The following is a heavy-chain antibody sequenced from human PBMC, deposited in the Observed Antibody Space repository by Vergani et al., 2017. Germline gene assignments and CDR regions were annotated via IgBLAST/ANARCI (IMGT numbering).Heavy chain of an antibody. D-gene: IGHD1-20*01. CDR3: AKGSRPFLNC. CDR2: FSGSGGST. V-gene: IGHV3-23*01. CDR1: GFTFSSYA. J-gene: IGHJ4*02. Sequence: EVQLLESGGGLVQPGGSLRLSCAASGFTFSSYAMSWVRQAPGKGLEWVSAFSGSGGSTYYADSVKGRFTISRDNSKNTLSLQMNSLGAEDTAVYYCAKGSRPFLNCGGQGTLVTVSS.